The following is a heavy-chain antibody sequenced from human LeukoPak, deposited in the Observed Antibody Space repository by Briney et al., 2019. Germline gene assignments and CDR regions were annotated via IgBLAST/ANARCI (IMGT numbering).Heavy chain of an antibody. Sequence: GGSLRLSCAVSGISVSVNYMSWVRQAPGKGLEWVSSISSSSSYIYYADSVKGRFTISRDNAKNSLYLQMNSLRAEDTAVYYCAGTPSNDYWGQGTLVTVSS. CDR2: ISSSSSYI. CDR3: AGTPSNDY. CDR1: GISVSVNY. V-gene: IGHV3-21*01. J-gene: IGHJ4*02.